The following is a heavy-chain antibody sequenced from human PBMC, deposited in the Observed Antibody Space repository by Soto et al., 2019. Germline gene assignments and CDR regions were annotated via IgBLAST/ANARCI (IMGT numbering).Heavy chain of an antibody. J-gene: IGHJ5*02. CDR1: GGSISSSSYY. CDR3: ERRQIDSSSWYLNWFDP. D-gene: IGHD6-13*01. Sequence: SETLSLTCTVSGGSISSSSYYWGWIRQPPGKGLEWIGSIYYSGSTYYNPSLKSRVTISVDTSKNQFSLKLSSVTAADTAVYYCERRQIDSSSWYLNWFDPWGQGTLVTVSS. V-gene: IGHV4-39*01. CDR2: IYYSGST.